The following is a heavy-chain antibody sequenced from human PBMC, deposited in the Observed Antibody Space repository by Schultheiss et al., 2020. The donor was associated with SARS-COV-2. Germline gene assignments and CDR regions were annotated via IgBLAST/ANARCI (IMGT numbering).Heavy chain of an antibody. CDR2: MNPNSGNT. D-gene: IGHD3-10*01. CDR3: VRMVRGGYYYGMDV. V-gene: IGHV1-8*03. Sequence: ASVKVSCKASGYTFTSYDINWVRQATGQGLEWMGWMNPNSGNTGYAQKFQGRVTITRNTSISTAYMELSSLKTEDTAVYYCVRMVRGGYYYGMDVWGQGTTVTVSS. J-gene: IGHJ6*02. CDR1: GYTFTSYD.